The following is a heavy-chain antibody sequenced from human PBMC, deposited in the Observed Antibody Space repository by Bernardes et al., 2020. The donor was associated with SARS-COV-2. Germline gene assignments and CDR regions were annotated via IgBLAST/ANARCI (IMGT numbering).Heavy chain of an antibody. Sequence: GGSLRLSRAASAITFSNYGMNWVRQAPGKGLEWVSEITPTGTTYYADSVKGRFTISRDTSKSTLYLQMNSLRDEDTAVYFCTNSMHSRSWSGNTDYWGQGNLVAVSS. CDR1: AITFSNYG. CDR2: ITPTGTT. D-gene: IGHD3-22*01. J-gene: IGHJ4*02. CDR3: TNSMHSRSWSGNTDY. V-gene: IGHV3-23*01.